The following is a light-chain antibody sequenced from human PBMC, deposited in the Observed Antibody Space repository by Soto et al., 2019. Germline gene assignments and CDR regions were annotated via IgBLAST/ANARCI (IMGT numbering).Light chain of an antibody. CDR3: QQYGSSRRT. CDR2: GAS. CDR1: QTISNTY. V-gene: IGKV3-20*01. J-gene: IGKJ1*01. Sequence: EIVLTQSPGTLSLSPGETATLSCSASQTISNTYLAWYQHKPGQAPRLPIYGASTRATGIPARFSGSGSGTEFTLTVNRLELEDSAVYYCQQYGSSRRTFGQGTKVEI.